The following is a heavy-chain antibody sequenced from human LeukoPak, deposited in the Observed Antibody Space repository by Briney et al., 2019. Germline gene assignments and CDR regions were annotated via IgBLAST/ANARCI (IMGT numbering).Heavy chain of an antibody. CDR3: ARGEVSASLYYFDF. CDR2: VSGYTGNT. V-gene: IGHV1-18*01. D-gene: IGHD2-2*01. J-gene: IGHJ4*02. CDR1: GYTFTTYG. Sequence: ASVKVSCKTSGYTFTTYGVSWVRQAPVQGLEWMGWVSGYTGNTNYAERFQRRVTMTTDTSTTTVYMELTSLRSGDTAVYYCARGEVSASLYYFDFWGQGTLVTFS.